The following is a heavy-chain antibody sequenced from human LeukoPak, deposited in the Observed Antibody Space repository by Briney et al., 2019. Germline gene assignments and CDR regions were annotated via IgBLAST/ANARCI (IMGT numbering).Heavy chain of an antibody. CDR2: IYTSGST. CDR3: ARTAWTDFWSGYYGRVGYYMDV. Sequence: PSETLSLTCTVSGGSISSGSYYWSWIRQPAGKGLEWIGRIYTSGSTNYNPSLKSRVTISVDTSKNQFSLKLSSVTAADTAVYYCARTAWTDFWSGYYGRVGYYMDVWGKGTTVTVSS. V-gene: IGHV4-61*02. J-gene: IGHJ6*03. D-gene: IGHD3-3*01. CDR1: GGSISSGSYY.